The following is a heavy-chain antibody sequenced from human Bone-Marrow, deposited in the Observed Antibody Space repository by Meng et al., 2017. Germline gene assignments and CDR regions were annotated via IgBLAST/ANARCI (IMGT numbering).Heavy chain of an antibody. V-gene: IGHV4-31*01. CDR1: GGSISSGGYY. Sequence: QVQLQESGPGLVKPSQTLSLTCTVSGGSISSGGYYWSWIRQHPGKGLEWIGYIYYSGSTYYNPSLKSLVTISVDTSKNQFSLKLSSVTAADTAVYYCARGRASCSSGGCSLGWFDPWGQGTLVTVSS. CDR2: IYYSGST. D-gene: IGHD2-15*01. J-gene: IGHJ5*02. CDR3: ARGRASCSSGGCSLGWFDP.